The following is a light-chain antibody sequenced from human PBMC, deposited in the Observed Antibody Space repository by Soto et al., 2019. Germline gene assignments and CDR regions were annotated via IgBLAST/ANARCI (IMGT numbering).Light chain of an antibody. CDR1: SSNIGSYT. CDR3: VAWDDSLNGRL. J-gene: IGLJ2*01. V-gene: IGLV1-44*01. CDR2: NNN. Sequence: QSVLTQPPSASGTPGQRVTISCSGSSSNIGSYTVNWYQLLPGTAPKLLIYNNNHRPSGVPDRFSGSKSGTSASLAISGLQSEDEADYYCVAWDDSLNGRLFGGGTKLTVL.